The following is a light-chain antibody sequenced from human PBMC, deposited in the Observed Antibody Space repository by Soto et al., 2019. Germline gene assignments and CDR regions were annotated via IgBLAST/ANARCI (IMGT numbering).Light chain of an antibody. Sequence: EIVLTQSPGTLSLSPGERATLFCRASQSVTSSSIACHQQKPCHAPRLLICVASSRATGIPDRFSASGSGTDFTLTISRLESEDSAVYYCQHYGSSPGLTFGGGTKVDIK. CDR2: VAS. CDR3: QHYGSSPGLT. J-gene: IGKJ4*01. V-gene: IGKV3-20*01. CDR1: QSVTSSS.